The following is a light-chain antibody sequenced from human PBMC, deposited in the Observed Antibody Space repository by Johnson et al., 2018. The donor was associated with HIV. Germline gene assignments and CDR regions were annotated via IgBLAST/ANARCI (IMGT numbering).Light chain of an antibody. J-gene: IGLJ1*01. CDR3: GTWDGSLSRYV. CDR2: DNN. Sequence: QSVLTQPPSVSAAPGQKVTISCSGSSSNIGNNYVSWYQQFPETAPKLLIYDNNKRPSGIPDRFSGSKSGTSATLDITGLQPGVEAEYYFGTWDGSLSRYVFGTGTKVTGL. CDR1: SSNIGNNY. V-gene: IGLV1-51*01.